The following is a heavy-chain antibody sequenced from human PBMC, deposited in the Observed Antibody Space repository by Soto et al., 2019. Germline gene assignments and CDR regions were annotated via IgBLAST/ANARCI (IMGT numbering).Heavy chain of an antibody. CDR2: IWYDESNE. J-gene: IGHJ1*01. D-gene: IGHD2-8*01. CDR1: GFTFSRYG. V-gene: IGHV3-33*01. CDR3: ARAGVEEAIQVGYLQY. Sequence: QVQLVESGGGVVQSGRSLRLSCAASGFTFSRYGMHWVRQAPGKGLEWVAVIWYDESNEYYADSVKGRFTISRDNSKNTLYLQMKSLRAEDTAVYYCARAGVEEAIQVGYLQYWGQGTLVTVSS.